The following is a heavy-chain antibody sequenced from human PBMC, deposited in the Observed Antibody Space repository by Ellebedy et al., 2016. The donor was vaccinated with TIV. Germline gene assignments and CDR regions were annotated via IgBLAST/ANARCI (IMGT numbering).Heavy chain of an antibody. Sequence: GGSLRLXXKASAVSFTSHWFAWVRQMPGKGLEWMGSIYSGDSETKLSPSFKGQVTLSVDKSINAVYLQWSSLRASDRAMYYCVASRNSGTYSAAFDYWGQGTLVTVSS. CDR1: AVSFTSHW. J-gene: IGHJ4*02. D-gene: IGHD3-10*01. V-gene: IGHV5-51*01. CDR3: VASRNSGTYSAAFDY. CDR2: IYSGDSET.